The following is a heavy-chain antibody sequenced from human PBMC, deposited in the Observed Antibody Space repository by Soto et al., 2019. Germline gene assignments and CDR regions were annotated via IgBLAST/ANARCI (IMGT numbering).Heavy chain of an antibody. CDR3: ARHVAPAAIPLPVDY. D-gene: IGHD2-2*01. J-gene: IGHJ4*02. V-gene: IGHV1-18*01. CDR2: ISAYNGDT. Sequence: QVQLVQSGAELRKPGASVKVSCKASGYPFISYGFSWVRPAAGQGLEWLGWISAYNGDTKYEQKFQGRITMTTDTSTSTAYMELRSLKSVDTAVYYCARHVAPAAIPLPVDYWGQGTLVTVSS. CDR1: GYPFISYG.